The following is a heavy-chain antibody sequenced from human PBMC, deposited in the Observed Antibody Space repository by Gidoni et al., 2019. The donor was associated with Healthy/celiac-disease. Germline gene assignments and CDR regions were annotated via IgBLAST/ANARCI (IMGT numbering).Heavy chain of an antibody. Sequence: EVQLVESGGGLVQPGGSLRLSCAASGFTFSSYWMSWVRQAPGKGLEWVANIKQDGSEKYYVDSVKGRFTISRDNAKNSLYLQMNSLRAEDTAVYYCARVRWLQFVWYFDLWGRGTLVTVSS. CDR1: GFTFSSYW. CDR2: IKQDGSEK. V-gene: IGHV3-7*01. CDR3: ARVRWLQFVWYFDL. J-gene: IGHJ2*01. D-gene: IGHD5-12*01.